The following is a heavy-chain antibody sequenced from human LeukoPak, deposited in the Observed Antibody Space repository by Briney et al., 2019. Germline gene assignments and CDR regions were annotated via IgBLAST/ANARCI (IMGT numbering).Heavy chain of an antibody. Sequence: SETLSLTCTVSGGSISSGGYYWSWIRQHPGKGLEWIGYIYYSGSTYYNPSLKSRVTISVDTSKNQFSLKLSSVTAADMAVYYCARQRNLRWLQLNWFDPWGQGTLVTVSS. V-gene: IGHV4-31*03. CDR3: ARQRNLRWLQLNWFDP. J-gene: IGHJ5*02. CDR1: GGSISSGGYY. CDR2: IYYSGST. D-gene: IGHD5-24*01.